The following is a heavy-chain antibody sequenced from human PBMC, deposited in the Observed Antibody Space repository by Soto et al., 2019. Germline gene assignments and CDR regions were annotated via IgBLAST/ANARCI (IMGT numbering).Heavy chain of an antibody. Sequence: QVQLVQSGAEVKKPGSSVKVSCKASGGTFSSYAISWVRQAPGQGLEWMGGIIPIFGTANYAQKCQGRVTITADKSTSTAYMELSSLRSEDTAVYYCARALMVRGNHFPYYFDSWGQGTLVTVSS. CDR2: IIPIFGTA. CDR1: GGTFSSYA. D-gene: IGHD3-10*01. V-gene: IGHV1-69*06. J-gene: IGHJ4*02. CDR3: ARALMVRGNHFPYYFDS.